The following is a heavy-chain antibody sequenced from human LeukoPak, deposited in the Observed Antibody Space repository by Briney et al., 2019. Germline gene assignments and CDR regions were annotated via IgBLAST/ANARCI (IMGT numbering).Heavy chain of an antibody. CDR1: GYTFIGNV. CDR2: INGANGDT. Sequence: ASVKVSCKASGYTFIGNVMHWVRQAPGQRLEWMGWINGANGDTKYSQRLQGRVTITRDTSANTVYMDLNSLRFEDTAVYYCATERLGDAWFDPWGQGTLVTVSS. D-gene: IGHD3-16*01. V-gene: IGHV1-3*01. J-gene: IGHJ5*02. CDR3: ATERLGDAWFDP.